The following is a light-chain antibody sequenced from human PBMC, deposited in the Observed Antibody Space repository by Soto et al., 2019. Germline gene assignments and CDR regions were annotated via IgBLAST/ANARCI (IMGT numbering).Light chain of an antibody. CDR2: DGS. Sequence: DIQMTQSPSSLSASVGDTVTITCRASQTTNNYLNWYQQKPGKAPKFLIYDGSTLESGVPSRFSGSRSGTDYTLTIASLQPEDFATYYCQQLNGSPWTFGQGTKVDIK. J-gene: IGKJ1*01. V-gene: IGKV1-39*01. CDR3: QQLNGSPWT. CDR1: QTTNNY.